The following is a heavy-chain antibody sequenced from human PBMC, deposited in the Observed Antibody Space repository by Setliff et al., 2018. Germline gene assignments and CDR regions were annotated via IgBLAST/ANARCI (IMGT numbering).Heavy chain of an antibody. Sequence: PGGSLRLSCAASGFTFSSYAMSWVRQAPGKGLEWVSAIVGSGDGTYYAGSVKGRFTISRDNSKNTLYLQMNSLRAEDTAVYYCARGPHSGSFRVDGFDIWGQGTMVTVSS. CDR3: ARGPHSGSFRVDGFDI. V-gene: IGHV3-23*01. J-gene: IGHJ3*02. CDR2: IVGSGDGT. CDR1: GFTFSSYA. D-gene: IGHD1-26*01.